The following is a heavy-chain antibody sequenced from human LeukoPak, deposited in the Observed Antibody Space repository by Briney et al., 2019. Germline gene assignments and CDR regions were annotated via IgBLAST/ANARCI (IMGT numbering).Heavy chain of an antibody. CDR3: ARGVIAAAGTRYYCYYYGMDV. V-gene: IGHV1-69*13. Sequence: SVKVSCKASGGTFSSYAISWVRQAPGQGLEWMGGIIIIFGTGNYAQKFQGRVTITADESTSTAYMELSSLRSEDTAVYYCARGVIAAAGTRYYCYYYGMDVWGKGTTVTVSS. CDR2: IIIIFGTG. J-gene: IGHJ6*04. D-gene: IGHD6-13*01. CDR1: GGTFSSYA.